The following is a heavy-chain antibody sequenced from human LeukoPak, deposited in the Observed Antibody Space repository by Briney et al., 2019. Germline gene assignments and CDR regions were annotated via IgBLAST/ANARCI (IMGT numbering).Heavy chain of an antibody. CDR3: ARFSSIAAAFDH. J-gene: IGHJ4*02. CDR2: IYTSGTT. D-gene: IGHD6-13*01. V-gene: IGHV4-4*07. CDR1: GGSISNYY. Sequence: RSSETLSLTCTVSGGSISNYYWSWIRQPAGKGLEWIGRIYTSGTTHYNPSLKSRVTMSVDTSKNQFSLNLSSVTAADTAVYYCARFSSIAAAFDHWGLGTLVTVSS.